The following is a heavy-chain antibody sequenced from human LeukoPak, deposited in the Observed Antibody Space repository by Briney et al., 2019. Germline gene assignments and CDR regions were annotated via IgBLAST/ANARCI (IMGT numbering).Heavy chain of an antibody. J-gene: IGHJ4*02. CDR2: IKQDGSEK. D-gene: IGHD1-26*01. Sequence: GGSLTLSCAAPGFTLSIHWMSSLRQAPGKGLEGVANIKQDGSEKYYVDSVKGRFTTSSDDDKNSLFLQMNSLRADDTAVYYCARTEGIVGAFDYWGQGTLVTVSS. CDR1: GFTLSIHW. CDR3: ARTEGIVGAFDY. V-gene: IGHV3-7*01.